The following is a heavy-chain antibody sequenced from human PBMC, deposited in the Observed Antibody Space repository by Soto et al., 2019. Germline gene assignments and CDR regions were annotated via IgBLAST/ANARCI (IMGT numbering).Heavy chain of an antibody. D-gene: IGHD1-26*01. CDR3: AKYSGSYPVYNVLRL. Sequence: EVQLLESGGGLVQPGGSLRLSCAASGFPFSTSAMNWVRQAPGKGLEWVSIISGSSDAAYYAESVKGRFASSRENTKNTLYLQMNSLRAEDTAVYYCAKYSGSYPVYNVLRLWGQGTTVNVS. J-gene: IGHJ6*02. V-gene: IGHV3-23*01. CDR1: GFPFSTSA. CDR2: ISGSSDAA.